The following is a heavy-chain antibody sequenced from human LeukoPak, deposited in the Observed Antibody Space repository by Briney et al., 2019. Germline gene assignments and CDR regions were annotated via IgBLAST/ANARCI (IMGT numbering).Heavy chain of an antibody. CDR2: INHSGST. D-gene: IGHD3-3*01. J-gene: IGHJ4*02. CDR3: ARGRGDFWSGYYPFFFDY. V-gene: IGHV4-34*01. Sequence: SETLSLTCAVYGGSFSGYYWSWIRQPPGKGLKWIGEINHSGSTNYNPSLKSRVTISVDTSKNQFSLKLSSVTAADTAVYYCARGRGDFWSGYYPFFFDYWGQGTLVTVSS. CDR1: GGSFSGYY.